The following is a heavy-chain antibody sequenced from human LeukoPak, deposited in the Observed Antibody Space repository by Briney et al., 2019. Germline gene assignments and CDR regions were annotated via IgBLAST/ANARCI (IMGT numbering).Heavy chain of an antibody. D-gene: IGHD3-3*01. V-gene: IGHV3-20*04. J-gene: IGHJ4*02. CDR1: GFTFDDYG. CDR3: ASTLADFWHLFDY. Sequence: GGSLRLSCAASGFTFDDYGMSWLRQAPGKGLECVSGINWNGGSTGYADYVQGRFTISRDNAKNSLYLQMNSLRAEATALYYCASTLADFWHLFDYWGQGTLVTVSS. CDR2: INWNGGST.